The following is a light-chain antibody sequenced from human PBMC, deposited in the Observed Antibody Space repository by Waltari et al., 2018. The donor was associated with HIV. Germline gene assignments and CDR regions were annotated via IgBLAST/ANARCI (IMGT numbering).Light chain of an antibody. Sequence: EIVLTPSPGTLSLSPGERATLSCRASQSVSSSYLAWYQHKPGQAPRLLIYGASSRATGIPDRFSGSGSGTDFTLTISRLEPEDFAVYYCQQYGSSPSLTFGGGTKVEIK. CDR3: QQYGSSPSLT. CDR2: GAS. J-gene: IGKJ4*01. CDR1: QSVSSSY. V-gene: IGKV3-20*01.